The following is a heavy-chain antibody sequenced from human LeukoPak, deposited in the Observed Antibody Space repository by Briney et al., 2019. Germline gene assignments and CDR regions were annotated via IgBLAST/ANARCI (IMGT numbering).Heavy chain of an antibody. Sequence: PSETLSLTCTVSGGSISSGSYYWSWIRRPAGKGLEWIGRIYISGSTNYNPSLKSRVTISLDTSKNQFSLKLSSVTATDTAVYYCAREGELRGGTFDSWGQGSLVTVSS. J-gene: IGHJ4*02. V-gene: IGHV4-61*02. CDR1: GGSISSGSYY. CDR2: IYISGST. D-gene: IGHD1-26*01. CDR3: AREGELRGGTFDS.